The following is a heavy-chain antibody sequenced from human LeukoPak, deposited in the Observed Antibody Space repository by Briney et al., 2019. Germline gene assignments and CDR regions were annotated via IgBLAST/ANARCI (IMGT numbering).Heavy chain of an antibody. CDR1: GFTFSSYS. D-gene: IGHD6-19*01. CDR2: ISSSSSYI. CDR3: ARDAYSSGWYGY. V-gene: IGHV3-21*01. Sequence: GGSLRLSCAASGFTFSSYSMNWVRQAPGKGLEWVSSISSSSSYIYYADSVKGRFTISRDNAKNSLYLQMNSLRAEDTAVYYCARDAYSSGWYGYWGQGTLVTVSS. J-gene: IGHJ4*02.